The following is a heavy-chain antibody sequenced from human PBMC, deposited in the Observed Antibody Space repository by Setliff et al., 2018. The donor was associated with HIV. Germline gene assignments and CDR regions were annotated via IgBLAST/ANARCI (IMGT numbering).Heavy chain of an antibody. CDR2: NNHRGVS. Sequence: SETLSLTCAVYGGSFSDNYWSWIRQAPGKGLEWIGENNHRGVSNFNPSLRSRVTIPVDTPRKQFSLILRSVTAADTAVYYCARGGGFWSGQLDFWAQGTLVTVS. D-gene: IGHD3-3*01. J-gene: IGHJ4*02. CDR3: ARGGGFWSGQLDF. CDR1: GGSFSDNY. V-gene: IGHV4-34*01.